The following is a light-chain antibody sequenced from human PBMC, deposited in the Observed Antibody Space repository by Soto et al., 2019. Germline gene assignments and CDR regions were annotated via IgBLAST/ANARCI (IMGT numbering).Light chain of an antibody. Sequence: DIQMTQSPSTLSASVGDRVTITCRASQSISSWLAWYQQKPGKPPRLLIYAASSLQSGVPSRFSGSGSGTDFTLTISSLQPEDFATYYCQQSYSTPRTFGQGTKVDIK. V-gene: IGKV1-39*01. J-gene: IGKJ1*01. CDR3: QQSYSTPRT. CDR1: QSISSW. CDR2: AAS.